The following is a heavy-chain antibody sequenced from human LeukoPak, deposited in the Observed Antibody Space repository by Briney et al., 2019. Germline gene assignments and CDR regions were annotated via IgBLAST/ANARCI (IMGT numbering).Heavy chain of an antibody. D-gene: IGHD5-18*01. Sequence: GGSLRLSCEASGFTFSTSDMGWVRQAPGKGLEWVSSISGGGGGTYYADSVKGRFTISRDNSKNTLYLQMYSLRAEDTALYYCAKRDTGCYFEYWGQGTLVTVSS. CDR1: GFTFSTSD. J-gene: IGHJ4*02. V-gene: IGHV3-23*01. CDR2: ISGGGGGT. CDR3: AKRDTGCYFEY.